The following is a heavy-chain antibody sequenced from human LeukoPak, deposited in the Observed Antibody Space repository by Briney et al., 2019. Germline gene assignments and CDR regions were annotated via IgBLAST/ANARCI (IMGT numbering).Heavy chain of an antibody. CDR2: IIPIFGTA. Sequence: SVKVSCKASGYTFTSYDINWVRQATGQGLEWMGRIIPIFGTANYAQKFQGRVTITTDESTSTAYMELSSLRSEDTAVYYCARARYCSGGSCYYFDYWGQGTLVTVSS. CDR3: ARARYCSGGSCYYFDY. J-gene: IGHJ4*02. V-gene: IGHV1-69*05. D-gene: IGHD2-15*01. CDR1: GYTFTSYD.